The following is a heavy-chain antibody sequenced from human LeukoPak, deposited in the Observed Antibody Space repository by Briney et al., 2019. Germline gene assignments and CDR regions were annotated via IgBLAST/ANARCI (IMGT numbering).Heavy chain of an antibody. CDR2: ISYDGSNK. J-gene: IGHJ4*02. V-gene: IGHV3-30-3*01. CDR1: GFTFSSYA. CDR3: ARVRATGAVAGPFAY. D-gene: IGHD6-19*01. Sequence: GGSLTLSCAASGFTFSSYAMHWVRQATGKALEWVAVISYDGSNKYYADSVKGRFTISRDKSKNTLYLQMNGLRAEDTAVYYCARVRATGAVAGPFAYWGQGTLVTVSS.